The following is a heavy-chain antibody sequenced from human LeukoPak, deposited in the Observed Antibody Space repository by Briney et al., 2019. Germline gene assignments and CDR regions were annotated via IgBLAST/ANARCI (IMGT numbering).Heavy chain of an antibody. J-gene: IGHJ6*03. Sequence: ASVKVPCKASGYTFTGYYMHWVRQAPGQGLEWMGWINPNSGDTGYAQKFQGRVTITRDTSTSTAYMELTNLRSEDTAVYYCARVGGSTGQLYFYYYYMDVWGKGTTVTVSS. CDR3: ARVGGSTGQLYFYYYYMDV. V-gene: IGHV1-8*03. CDR1: GYTFTGYY. CDR2: INPNSGDT. D-gene: IGHD6-6*01.